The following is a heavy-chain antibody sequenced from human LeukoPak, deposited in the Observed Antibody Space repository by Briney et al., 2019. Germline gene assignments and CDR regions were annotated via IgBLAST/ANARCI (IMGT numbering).Heavy chain of an antibody. CDR2: INHSGST. J-gene: IGHJ4*02. Sequence: ETLSLTCAVYGGSFSGYYWSWIRQPPGKGLEWIGEINHSGSTNYNPSLKSRVTISVDTSKNQLSLKLSSVTAADTAVYYCARGGRVITFGGVIVEPFDYWGQGTLVTVSS. V-gene: IGHV4-34*01. CDR1: GGSFSGYY. D-gene: IGHD3-16*02. CDR3: ARGGRVITFGGVIVEPFDY.